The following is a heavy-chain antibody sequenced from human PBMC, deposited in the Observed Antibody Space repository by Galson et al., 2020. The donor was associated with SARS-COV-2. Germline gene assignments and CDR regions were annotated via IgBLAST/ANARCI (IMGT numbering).Heavy chain of an antibody. Sequence: GKSLKISCRTSGYSFNNYWNGWVRQVPGQDLEWMGIIYPDDPYTIYSPSFQRQVTISADKSISTAFLQWSSLKASETAIYYCARHGASSGWYEGIDYWGQGALVTVSS. J-gene: IGHJ4*02. CDR2: IYPDDPYT. CDR1: GYSFNNYW. D-gene: IGHD6-19*01. V-gene: IGHV5-51*01. CDR3: ARHGASSGWYEGIDY.